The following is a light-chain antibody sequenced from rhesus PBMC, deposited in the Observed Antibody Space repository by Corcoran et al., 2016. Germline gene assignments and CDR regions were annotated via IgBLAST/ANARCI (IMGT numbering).Light chain of an antibody. CDR3: RQDYTTPLT. Sequence: DIQMTQSPSSLSASLGDRVTITCRASDNVNNYLNWYQQKPGKASTLLIYAASSLQTGFSSRFICSGSGTDYSPTISSLQPEDVATYYCRQDYTTPLTFGGGTKVEIK. CDR1: DNVNNY. V-gene: IGKV1-94*01. CDR2: AAS. J-gene: IGKJ4*01.